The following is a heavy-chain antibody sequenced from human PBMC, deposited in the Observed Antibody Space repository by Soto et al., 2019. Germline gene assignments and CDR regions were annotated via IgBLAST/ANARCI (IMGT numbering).Heavy chain of an antibody. CDR2: SSSGGGL. Sequence: PGGSLRLSCTTSGFTFSDYAMSWVRQVPGKGLEWVSVSSSGGGLFYRDSVRGRFTISRDNSKSTLFLQMNSLRAEDTAIYYCASLGWGRVSPLNYWGRGALVTVSS. CDR1: GFTFSDYA. D-gene: IGHD3-16*01. J-gene: IGHJ4*02. V-gene: IGHV3-23*01. CDR3: ASLGWGRVSPLNY.